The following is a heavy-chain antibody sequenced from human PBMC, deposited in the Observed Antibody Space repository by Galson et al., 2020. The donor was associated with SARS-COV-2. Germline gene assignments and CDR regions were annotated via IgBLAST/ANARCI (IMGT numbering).Heavy chain of an antibody. CDR1: GFTFSNHA. CDR3: AKDRDIVATKLDS. J-gene: IGHJ5*01. V-gene: IGHV3-23*01. CDR2: ISGTGNSK. Sequence: GESLKISCAASGFTFSNHAMSWVRQAPGEGLEWVSGISGTGNSKFYADSVRDRVTISRDNSKNTVSLQLNSLRAEDTAVYYCAKDRDIVATKLDSWGQGILVTVSS. D-gene: IGHD5-12*01.